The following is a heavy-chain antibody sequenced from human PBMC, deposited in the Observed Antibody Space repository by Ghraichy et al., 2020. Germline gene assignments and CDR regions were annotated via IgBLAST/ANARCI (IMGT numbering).Heavy chain of an antibody. Sequence: SETLSLTCAVYGGSFSGYFWTWIRQPPGKGLEWIGEIDHSGSTLYNPSLKSRVTVSVDPSKNQFFLKLSSVAAVDTAVYYCGRKAHYDSVDYWGQGTLVIVSS. V-gene: IGHV4-34*01. D-gene: IGHD5-12*01. CDR3: GRKAHYDSVDY. J-gene: IGHJ4*02. CDR1: GGSFSGYF. CDR2: IDHSGST.